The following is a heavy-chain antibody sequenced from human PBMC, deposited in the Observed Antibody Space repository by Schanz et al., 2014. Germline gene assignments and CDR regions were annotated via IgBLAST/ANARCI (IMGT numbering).Heavy chain of an antibody. V-gene: IGHV1-18*01. J-gene: IGHJ4*02. D-gene: IGHD6-19*01. CDR1: GYTFSNDD. CDR2: ISDYNADT. Sequence: QVQLVQSGAELRKPGTSVKVSCKTSGYTFSNDDINWVRQAIGQGPEWMGWISDYNADTKYAQKVQGRVTMTTDTSTSTAYMELRSLRSDDTAVYYCARGGYSSGWYDRDIAHFDYWGQGTLVTVSS. CDR3: ARGGYSSGWYDRDIAHFDY.